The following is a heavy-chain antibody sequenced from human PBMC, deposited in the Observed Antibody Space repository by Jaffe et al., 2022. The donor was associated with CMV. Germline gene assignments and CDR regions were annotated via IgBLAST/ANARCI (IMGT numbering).Heavy chain of an antibody. J-gene: IGHJ6*03. Sequence: EVQLVETGGGLIQPGGSLRLSCAASGFTVSSNYMSWVRQAPGKGLEWVSVIYSGGSTYYADSVKGRFTISRDNSKNTLYLQMNSLRAEDTAVYYCARVAYSYVSNYYYMDVWGKGTTVTVSS. CDR1: GFTVSSNY. CDR2: IYSGGST. D-gene: IGHD5-18*01. CDR3: ARVAYSYVSNYYYMDV. V-gene: IGHV3-53*02.